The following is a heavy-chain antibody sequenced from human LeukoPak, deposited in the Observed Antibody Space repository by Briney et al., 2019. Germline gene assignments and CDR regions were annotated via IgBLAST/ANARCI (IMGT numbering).Heavy chain of an antibody. Sequence: SETLSLTCTVSGGSISSSSYYWGWIRQPPGKGLEWIGYTYYSGSTNYNPSLKSRVTISVDTSKNQFSLKLSSVTAADTAVYYCARGSSWGYSGYDLDYWGQGTLVTVSS. D-gene: IGHD5-12*01. V-gene: IGHV4-61*05. CDR2: TYYSGST. J-gene: IGHJ4*02. CDR1: GGSISSSSYY. CDR3: ARGSSWGYSGYDLDY.